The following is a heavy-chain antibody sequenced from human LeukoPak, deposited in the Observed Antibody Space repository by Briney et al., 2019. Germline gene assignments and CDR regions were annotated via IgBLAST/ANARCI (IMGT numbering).Heavy chain of an antibody. Sequence: SGPTLVNPTQTLTLTCTFSGFSLSTSGMCVSWIRQPPGKALEWLARIDWDDDKYYSTSLKTRLTISKDTSKSQVVLTMTNVDPVDTATYYCARTLGITGTPWGVPSRAYHYYYMDAWGKGTTVTVSS. D-gene: IGHD1-20*01. V-gene: IGHV2-70*11. CDR2: IDWDDDK. CDR3: ARTLGITGTPWGVPSRAYHYYYMDA. J-gene: IGHJ6*03. CDR1: GFSLSTSGMC.